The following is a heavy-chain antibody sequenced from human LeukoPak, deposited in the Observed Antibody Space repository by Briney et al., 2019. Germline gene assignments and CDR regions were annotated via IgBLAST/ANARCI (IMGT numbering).Heavy chain of an antibody. J-gene: IGHJ4*02. V-gene: IGHV3-64*01. CDR1: GFTFSSYA. CDR2: ISSNGGST. Sequence: GGSLRLSCAASGFTFSSYAMHWVRQAPGKGLEYVSAISSNGGSTYYANSVKGRFTISRDNSKNTLYLQMGSLRAEDMAVYYCARVVYGSSFPFDYWGQGTLVTVSS. D-gene: IGHD6-6*01. CDR3: ARVVYGSSFPFDY.